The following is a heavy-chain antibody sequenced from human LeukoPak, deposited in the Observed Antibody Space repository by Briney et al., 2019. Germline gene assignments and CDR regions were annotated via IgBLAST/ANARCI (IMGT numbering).Heavy chain of an antibody. CDR2: IYHSGST. J-gene: IGHJ6*03. D-gene: IGHD6-13*01. Sequence: PSETLSLTCTVSGGSISSGGYYWSWIRQPPGKGLEWIGYIYHSGSTYYNPSLKSRVTISVDRSKNQFSLKLSSVTAADTAVYYCARDSRAMSAAGPKLTSGHYYYMDVWGKGTTVTVSS. CDR3: ARDSRAMSAAGPKLTSGHYYYMDV. V-gene: IGHV4-30-2*01. CDR1: GGSISSGGYY.